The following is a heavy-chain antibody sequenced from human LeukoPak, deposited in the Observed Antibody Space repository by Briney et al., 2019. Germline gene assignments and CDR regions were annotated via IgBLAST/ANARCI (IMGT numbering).Heavy chain of an antibody. CDR2: ISAYNGNT. Sequence: GASVKVSCKASGYTFTSYGISWVRQAPGQGLEWMGWISAYNGNTNYAQKLQGRVTMTTDTSTSTAYMELRSLRSDDTAVYYCARGPYYDILTGYYAYWGQGTLVTVSS. J-gene: IGHJ4*02. CDR1: GYTFTSYG. CDR3: ARGPYYDILTGYYAY. V-gene: IGHV1-18*01. D-gene: IGHD3-9*01.